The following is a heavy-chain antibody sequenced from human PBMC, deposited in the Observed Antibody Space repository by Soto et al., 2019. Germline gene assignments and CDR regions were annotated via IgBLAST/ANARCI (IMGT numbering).Heavy chain of an antibody. Sequence: QVQLVQSGSEVMKPGASVRVSCKTSGYTFSSYYLHWVRQAPGQGLEWMGIINPRGGSTSYAQKFQGRVTMTRDTSTRSVYRELSSLRSEDTAVYYCARGNTYGSGNYAKIDTWGQGTLVTVSS. CDR2: INPRGGST. CDR3: ARGNTYGSGNYAKIDT. V-gene: IGHV1-46*01. CDR1: GYTFSSYY. J-gene: IGHJ5*02. D-gene: IGHD3-10*01.